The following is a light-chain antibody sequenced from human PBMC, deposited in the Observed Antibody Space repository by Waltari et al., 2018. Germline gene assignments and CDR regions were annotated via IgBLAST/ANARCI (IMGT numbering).Light chain of an antibody. J-gene: IGLJ2*01. CDR1: SSDIGGYNY. CDR3: CSYAGAKYTVL. CDR2: DVD. Sequence: QSALTQPRSVSGSPGQSVTISCNGTSSDIGGYNYVSWYQHYPGIAPEVIIYDVDKRPSGVPDRFAGSRSGNTTSLTVSGLRAEDEADYFCCSYAGAKYTVLFGGGTKLTVL. V-gene: IGLV2-11*01.